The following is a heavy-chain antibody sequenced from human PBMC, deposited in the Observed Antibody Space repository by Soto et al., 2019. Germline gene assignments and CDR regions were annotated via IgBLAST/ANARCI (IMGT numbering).Heavy chain of an antibody. CDR1: GYTFTSYA. Sequence: QVQLVQSGAEVKKPGASVKVSCKASGYTFTSYAMHWVRQAPGQRLEWMGWINAGNGNTKYSQKFQGGVTITRDTSANTSEMGLSGLGSEDTAGYYCAIDGVWIEYSNSRTPGCWGQGALVTVSS. V-gene: IGHV1-3*01. J-gene: IGHJ4*02. CDR2: INAGNGNT. D-gene: IGHD6-13*01. CDR3: AIDGVWIEYSNSRTPGC.